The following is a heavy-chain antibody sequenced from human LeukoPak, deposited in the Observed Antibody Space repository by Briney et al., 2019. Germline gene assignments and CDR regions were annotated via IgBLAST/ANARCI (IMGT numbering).Heavy chain of an antibody. CDR3: ARGPAAVHP. CDR2: VLHTGST. Sequence: PSETLSLTCAVHGYSLTNHYWIWIRQPPGKGLEWIAEVLHTGSTNCNPSFKSRVTVSVDTSKNQFFLNLTSVTGADTAVYYCARGPAAVHPWGRGILVTVSS. CDR1: GYSLTNHY. V-gene: IGHV4-34*12. D-gene: IGHD6-13*01. J-gene: IGHJ5*02.